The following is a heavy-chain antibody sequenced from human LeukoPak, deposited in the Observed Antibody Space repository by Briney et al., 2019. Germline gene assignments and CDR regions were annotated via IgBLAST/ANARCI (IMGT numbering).Heavy chain of an antibody. D-gene: IGHD3-3*01. Sequence: GESLKISCVGSGYKFTDYWIGWVRQMPGKGLEWMVMIYPGDSDTRYSPSFQGQVTISADNSINTAYLQWSSLKASDTAMYYCARRFFGSWDAFDIWGQGTMVSMSS. V-gene: IGHV5-51*01. CDR3: ARRFFGSWDAFDI. CDR1: GYKFTDYW. J-gene: IGHJ3*02. CDR2: IYPGDSDT.